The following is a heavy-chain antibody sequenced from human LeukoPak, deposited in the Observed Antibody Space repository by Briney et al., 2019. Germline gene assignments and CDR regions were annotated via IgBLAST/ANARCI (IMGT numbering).Heavy chain of an antibody. CDR1: GGSISSYY. V-gene: IGHV4-59*08. D-gene: IGHD6-19*01. J-gene: IGHJ4*02. Sequence: TSETLSLTCTVSGGSISSYYWSWIRQPPGKGLEWTGYIYYSGSTNYNPSLNSRVTISVDTSKNQFSLRLSSVTAADTAIYYCARAVSGRFDYWGQGTLVTVSS. CDR2: IYYSGST. CDR3: ARAVSGRFDY.